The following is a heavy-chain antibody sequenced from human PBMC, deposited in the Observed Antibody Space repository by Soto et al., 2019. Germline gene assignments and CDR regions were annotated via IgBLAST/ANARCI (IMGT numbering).Heavy chain of an antibody. Sequence: GASVKVSCKASGGTFSSYAISWVRQAPGQGLEWMGGIIPIFGTANYAQKFQGRVTITADKSTSTAYMELSSLRSEDTAVYYCARRTTARRRLGYYGMDVWGQGTTVTVSS. CDR2: IIPIFGTA. D-gene: IGHD6-6*01. CDR1: GGTFSSYA. CDR3: ARRTTARRRLGYYGMDV. V-gene: IGHV1-69*06. J-gene: IGHJ6*02.